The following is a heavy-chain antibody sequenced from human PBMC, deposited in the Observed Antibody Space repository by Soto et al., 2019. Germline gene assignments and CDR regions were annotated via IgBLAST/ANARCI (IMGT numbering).Heavy chain of an antibody. J-gene: IGHJ4*02. CDR3: ARAVHTMIQGVRFRVDQ. CDR2: INPNGGGT. D-gene: IGHD3-10*01. V-gene: IGHV1-2*02. Sequence: ASVKVSCKASGYTFTAYYIHWVRQAPGQGLEWTGWINPNGGGTKYAQRFQGRVTMTRDTSINTAYMELTRLTSDDTAVYYCARAVHTMIQGVRFRVDQWGQGTLVTVSS. CDR1: GYTFTAYY.